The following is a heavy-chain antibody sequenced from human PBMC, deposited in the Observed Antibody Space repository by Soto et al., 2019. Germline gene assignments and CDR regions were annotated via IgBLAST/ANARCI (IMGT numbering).Heavy chain of an antibody. CDR2: IIPIFGTA. D-gene: IGHD2-15*01. CDR1: GGTFSSYA. Sequence: QVQLVQSGAEVKKPGSSVKVSCKASGGTFSSYAISWVRQAPGQGLEWMGGIIPIFGTANYAQKFQGRVTITADESTSTAYMGLSSLRSEDTAVYYCARGGGGYCSGGSCPHYYYYYGMDVWGQGTTVTVSS. CDR3: ARGGGGYCSGGSCPHYYYYYGMDV. V-gene: IGHV1-69*01. J-gene: IGHJ6*02.